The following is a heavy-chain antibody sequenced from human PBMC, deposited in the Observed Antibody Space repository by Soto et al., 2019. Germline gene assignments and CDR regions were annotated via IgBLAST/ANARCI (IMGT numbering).Heavy chain of an antibody. J-gene: IGHJ5*02. Sequence: XGSLGLSCVASGFSLANFPMNGVRQTPGKGLEWISYISPRGDNIYYAESVKGRFTISRDNSKNTLYLQMNSLRAEDTAVYYCAKDLAAMHANWFDPWGQGTLVTVSS. V-gene: IGHV3-23*01. CDR2: ISPRGDNI. D-gene: IGHD2-2*01. CDR3: AKDLAAMHANWFDP. CDR1: GFSLANFP.